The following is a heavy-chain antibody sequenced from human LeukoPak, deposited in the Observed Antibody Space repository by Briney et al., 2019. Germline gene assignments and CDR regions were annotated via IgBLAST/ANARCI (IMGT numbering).Heavy chain of an antibody. V-gene: IGHV1-8*01. CDR2: MNPNSGNT. Sequence: ASVKVSCKASGYTFTSYDIRWVRQATGQGLAWMGWMNPNSGNTGYAQKSQGRVTMTRNTSISTAYMELSSLRSEDTAVYYCARGEGTAVTTYYYYYAMDVWGPGTTVTVSS. J-gene: IGHJ6*02. CDR3: ARGEGTAVTTYYYYYAMDV. CDR1: GYTFTSYD. D-gene: IGHD4-17*01.